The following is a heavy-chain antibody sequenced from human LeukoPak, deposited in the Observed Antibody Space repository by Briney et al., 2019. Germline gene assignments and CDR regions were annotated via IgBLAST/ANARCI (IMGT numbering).Heavy chain of an antibody. V-gene: IGHV4-59*01. CDR3: ARGIWEMATIPYWYFDI. D-gene: IGHD5-24*01. Sequence: SETLSLTCTVSGGSISSYYWSWIRQPPGKGLEWIGYIYYSGSTYYNPSLRSRVTISVDTSKNQFSLKLSSVTAADTAVYYCARGIWEMATIPYWYFDIWGQGTLVTVSS. CDR2: IYYSGST. CDR1: GGSISSYY. J-gene: IGHJ2*01.